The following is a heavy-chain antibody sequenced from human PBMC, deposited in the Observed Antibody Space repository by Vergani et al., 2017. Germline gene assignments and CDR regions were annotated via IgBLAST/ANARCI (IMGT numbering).Heavy chain of an antibody. CDR3: AREAGVPAAGALLGDAFDI. CDR2: MNPNSGNT. J-gene: IGHJ3*02. V-gene: IGHV1-8*01. Sequence: QVQLVQSGAEVKKPGASVKVSCKASGYTFTSYDINWVRQATGQGLEWMGWMNPNSGNTGYAQKFQGRVTMTRNTSISTAYMELSSLRSEDTAVYYCAREAGVPAAGALLGDAFDIWGQGTMVTVSS. D-gene: IGHD2-2*01. CDR1: GYTFTSYD.